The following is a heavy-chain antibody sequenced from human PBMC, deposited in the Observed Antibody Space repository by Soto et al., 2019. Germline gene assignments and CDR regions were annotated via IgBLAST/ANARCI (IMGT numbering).Heavy chain of an antibody. CDR3: AKPPYGEEYFQH. D-gene: IGHD4-17*01. CDR1: GFTFSSYA. V-gene: IGHV3-23*01. Sequence: GASVKVSCKGSGFTFSSYAISWVRQAQGKGLEWVSAISKNGGSTYYADSVKGRFTISRDNSKNTLYLQMNSLRAEDTAVYYCAKPPYGEEYFQHWGQGALVTVSS. CDR2: ISKNGGST. J-gene: IGHJ1*01.